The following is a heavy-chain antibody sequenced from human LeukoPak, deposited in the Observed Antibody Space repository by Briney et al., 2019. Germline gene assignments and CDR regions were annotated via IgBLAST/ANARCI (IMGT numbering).Heavy chain of an antibody. V-gene: IGHV3-72*01. J-gene: IGHJ3*02. CDR2: TRGKANSYTT. Sequence: PGGSLRLSCAASGCTFSDHYMDWVRQAPGQGLEWVGRTRGKANSYTTEYAASVKGRFTISRDDSRNSLYLQMNSLKTEDTAVYYCARAYDISGYYFDSFDMWGQGTMVTVSS. D-gene: IGHD3-22*01. CDR3: ARAYDISGYYFDSFDM. CDR1: GCTFSDHY.